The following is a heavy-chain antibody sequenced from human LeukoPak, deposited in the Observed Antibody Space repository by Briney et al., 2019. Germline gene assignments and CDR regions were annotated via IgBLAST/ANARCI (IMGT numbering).Heavy chain of an antibody. CDR3: ARHYYDSSGYYYQDY. Sequence: PSQTLSLTCTVSGGSISSGDYYWSWIRQPPGKGLEWIGYIYYSGSTNYNPSLKSRVTISVDTSKNQFSLKLSSVTAADTAVYYCARHYYDSSGYYYQDYWGQGALVTVSS. J-gene: IGHJ4*02. CDR1: GGSISSGDYY. CDR2: IYYSGST. D-gene: IGHD3-22*01. V-gene: IGHV4-30-4*01.